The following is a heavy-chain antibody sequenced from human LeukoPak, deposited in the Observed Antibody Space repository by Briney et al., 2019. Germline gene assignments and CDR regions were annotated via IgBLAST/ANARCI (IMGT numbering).Heavy chain of an antibody. CDR3: ASLYDFWSGYYSRDYGMDV. V-gene: IGHV4-59*08. CDR1: GGSISSYY. J-gene: IGHJ6*02. CDR2: IYYSGST. Sequence: SETLSLTCTVSGGSISSYYWSWIRQPPGKGLEWIGYIYYSGSTNYNPSLKSRVTISVDTSKNQYSLKLSSVTAADTAVYYCASLYDFWSGYYSRDYGMDVWGQGTTVTVSS. D-gene: IGHD3-3*01.